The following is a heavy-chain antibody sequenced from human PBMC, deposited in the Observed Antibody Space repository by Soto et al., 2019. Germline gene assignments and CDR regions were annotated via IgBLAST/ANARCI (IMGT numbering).Heavy chain of an antibody. CDR2: FDPEDGET. CDR3: AAVLRGEEPYGMDV. CDR1: GYTLTELS. Sequence: ASVKVSCKVSGYTLTELSMHWVRQAPGKGLEWMGGFDPEDGETIYAQKFPGRVTMTEDTSTDTAYMELSSLRSEDTAVYYCAAVLRGEEPYGMDVWGQGTTVTVSS. J-gene: IGHJ6*02. V-gene: IGHV1-24*01. D-gene: IGHD3-10*01.